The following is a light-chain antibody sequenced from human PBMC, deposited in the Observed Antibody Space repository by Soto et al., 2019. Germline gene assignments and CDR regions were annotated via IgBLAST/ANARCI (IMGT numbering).Light chain of an antibody. V-gene: IGLV1-40*01. J-gene: IGLJ2*01. CDR2: GNS. CDR1: SSNIGAGYD. Sequence: QSVLTQPPSVAGAPGQRVTISCTGSSSNIGAGYDVHWYQQLPGTAPKLLIYGNSNRPSGVPDRFSGSKSGTSASLAITGLKAEDEADYSCQSYDSSLSVVVFGGGPKLTVL. CDR3: QSYDSSLSVVV.